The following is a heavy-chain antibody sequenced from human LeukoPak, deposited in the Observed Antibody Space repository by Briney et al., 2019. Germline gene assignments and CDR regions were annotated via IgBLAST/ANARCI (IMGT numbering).Heavy chain of an antibody. CDR3: ARAGGSYYSYYYGMDV. D-gene: IGHD1-26*01. CDR1: GYTLTELS. Sequence: ASVKVSCKVSGYTLTELSMHWVRQAPGKGLEWMGGFDPEDGETIYAQKFQGRVTMTRDTSTSTVYMELSSLRSEDTAVYYCARAGGSYYSYYYGMDVWGQGTTVTVSS. CDR2: FDPEDGET. J-gene: IGHJ6*02. V-gene: IGHV1-24*01.